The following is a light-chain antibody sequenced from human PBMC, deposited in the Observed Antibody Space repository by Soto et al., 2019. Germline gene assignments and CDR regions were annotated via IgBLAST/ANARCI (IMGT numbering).Light chain of an antibody. CDR1: TGGVTSGNY. CDR2: TTN. J-gene: IGLJ2*01. V-gene: IGLV7-43*01. CDR3: LLYYGGAHLV. Sequence: QAVVTQEPSLTVSPGGTVTLTCASNTGGVTSGNYPSWFQQKPGQPPRTLIYTTNSRHSWTPARFSGSLLGGKATLTLSGVQPEDESDYYCLLYYGGAHLVFGGGTKLTVL.